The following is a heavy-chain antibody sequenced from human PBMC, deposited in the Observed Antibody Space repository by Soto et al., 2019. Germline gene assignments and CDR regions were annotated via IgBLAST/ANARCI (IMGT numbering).Heavy chain of an antibody. V-gene: IGHV4-39*07. CDR3: ATSGTPVYYYDSSGYFFDYGMDV. Sequence: SETLSLTCTVSGGSISSSSYYWGWIRQPPGKGLEWIGSIYYSGSTNYNPSLKSRVTISVDTSKNQFSLKLSSVTAADTAVYYCATSGTPVYYYDSSGYFFDYGMDVWGQGTKVTVSS. CDR1: GGSISSSSYY. J-gene: IGHJ6*02. CDR2: IYYSGST. D-gene: IGHD3-22*01.